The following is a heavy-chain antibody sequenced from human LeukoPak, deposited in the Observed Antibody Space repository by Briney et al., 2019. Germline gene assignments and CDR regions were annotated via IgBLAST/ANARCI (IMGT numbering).Heavy chain of an antibody. V-gene: IGHV3-21*01. Sequence: GTLSLTCAASGITFNSYTMNWVRQAPGKGLEWVSTINSSSSYIYYAASVKGRITISRDNAKNSLYRQVHRLRAEDTAVYDCARERQLERLAFGKEGSAFDYWGQGTLVTVSS. CDR2: INSSSSYI. D-gene: IGHD1-1*01. J-gene: IGHJ4*02. CDR1: GITFNSYT. CDR3: ARERQLERLAFGKEGSAFDY.